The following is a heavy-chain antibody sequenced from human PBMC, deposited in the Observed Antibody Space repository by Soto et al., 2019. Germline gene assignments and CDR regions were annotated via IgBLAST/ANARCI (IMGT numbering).Heavy chain of an antibody. V-gene: IGHV4-4*02. Sequence: PSETLSLTCAVSGGSISSSNWWSWVRQPPGKGLEWIGKIYHSGSTNYNPSLKSRVTISVDKSKNQFSLKLSSVTAADTAVYYCARAPWFGELTHWFDPWGQGTLVTVSS. CDR1: GGSISSSNW. D-gene: IGHD3-10*01. J-gene: IGHJ5*02. CDR2: IYHSGST. CDR3: ARAPWFGELTHWFDP.